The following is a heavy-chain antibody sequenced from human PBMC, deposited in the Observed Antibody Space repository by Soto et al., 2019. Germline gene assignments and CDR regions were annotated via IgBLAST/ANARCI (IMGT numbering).Heavy chain of an antibody. J-gene: IGHJ6*02. CDR3: ARVSGTGYYGMDV. CDR2: IYYSGST. V-gene: IGHV4-31*03. Sequence: TSETLSLTCTVSGGSISSGGYYWSWIRQHPGKGLEWIGYIYYSGSTYYNPSLKSRVTISVDTSKNQFSLKLSSVTAADTAVYYCARVSGTGYYGMDVWGQGTTVTVSS. CDR1: GGSISSGGYY. D-gene: IGHD1-1*01.